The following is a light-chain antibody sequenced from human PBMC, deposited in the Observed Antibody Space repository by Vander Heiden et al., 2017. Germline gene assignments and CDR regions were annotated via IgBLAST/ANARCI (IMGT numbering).Light chain of an antibody. CDR2: QDS. V-gene: IGLV3-1*01. J-gene: IGLJ2*01. CDR3: QAWDSSTHVV. CDR1: KLGDKY. Sequence: SYELTQPPSVSVSPGQPASITCSGDKLGDKYACWYQQKPAQSPVLVIYQDSKRPPGIPERFSGSNSGTTATLTISGTQAMDEADYYCQAWDSSTHVVFGGGTKLTVL.